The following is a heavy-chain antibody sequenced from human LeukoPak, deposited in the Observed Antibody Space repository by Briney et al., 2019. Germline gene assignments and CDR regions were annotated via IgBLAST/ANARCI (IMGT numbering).Heavy chain of an antibody. J-gene: IGHJ4*02. Sequence: GGSLRLTCAASGLTFSRYLMHWVRHTPGKGLVWVSRINSDGSSTRYADSVKGRFTISRDNAKNTLDLQMSSLRAEDTAVYYCARVDCSGGSCYFDYWGQGTLVTVSS. V-gene: IGHV3-74*01. CDR1: GLTFSRYL. CDR2: INSDGSST. CDR3: ARVDCSGGSCYFDY. D-gene: IGHD2-15*01.